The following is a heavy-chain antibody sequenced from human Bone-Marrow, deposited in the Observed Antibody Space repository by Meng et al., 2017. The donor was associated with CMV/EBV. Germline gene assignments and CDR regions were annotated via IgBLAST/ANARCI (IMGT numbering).Heavy chain of an antibody. CDR3: AREDCSSTSCYENWFDP. V-gene: IGHV4-31*02. D-gene: IGHD2-2*01. CDR1: LRSGGYY. CDR2: IYYSGST. Sequence: LRSGGYYWSWIRQHPGKGLEWIGYIYYSGSTYYNPSLKSRVTISVDTSKNQFSLKLSSVTAADTAVYYCAREDCSSTSCYENWFDPWGQGTLVTRLL. J-gene: IGHJ5*02.